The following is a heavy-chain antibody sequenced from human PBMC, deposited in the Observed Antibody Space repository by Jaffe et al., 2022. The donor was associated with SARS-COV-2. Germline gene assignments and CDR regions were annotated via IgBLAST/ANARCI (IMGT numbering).Heavy chain of an antibody. V-gene: IGHV1-8*01. CDR3: ATVGHIYDYVWGSYRPNWFDP. CDR1: GYTFTSYD. Sequence: QVQLVQSGAEVKKPGASVKVSCKASGYTFTSYDINWVRQATGQGLEWMGWMNPNSGNTGYAQKFQGRVTMTRNTSISTAYMELSSLRSEDTAVYYCATVGHIYDYVWGSYRPNWFDPWGQGTLVTVSS. CDR2: MNPNSGNT. D-gene: IGHD3-16*02. J-gene: IGHJ5*02.